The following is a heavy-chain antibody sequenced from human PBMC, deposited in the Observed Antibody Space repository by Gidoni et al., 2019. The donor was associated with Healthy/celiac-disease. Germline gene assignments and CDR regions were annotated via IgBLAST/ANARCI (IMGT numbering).Heavy chain of an antibody. Sequence: QVQLVQSGAEVKKPGASVKVSCKASGGTFSSYTISWVRQAPGQGLELMGRIIPLLGIANYAQKFQGRFTITADKSTSTAYMELSSLRSEATAVYYCARGVVIAIGGWFDPWGQGTLVTVSS. D-gene: IGHD2-21*01. CDR3: ARGVVIAIGGWFDP. J-gene: IGHJ5*02. V-gene: IGHV1-69*02. CDR2: IIPLLGIA. CDR1: GGTFSSYT.